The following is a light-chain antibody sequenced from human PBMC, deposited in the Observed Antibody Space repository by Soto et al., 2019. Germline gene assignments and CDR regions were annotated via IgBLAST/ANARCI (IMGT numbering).Light chain of an antibody. CDR3: QQYGSSPWT. CDR1: QTISSNY. Sequence: ETVLTQSPGTLSLSPGDRATLSCRASQTISSNYLAWYRQTPGQAPRLLIYGASNIATGIADRFSGSGSGTDFTLIISRLEPEDFALYYCQQYGSSPWTFGQGTKVEIK. V-gene: IGKV3-20*01. CDR2: GAS. J-gene: IGKJ1*01.